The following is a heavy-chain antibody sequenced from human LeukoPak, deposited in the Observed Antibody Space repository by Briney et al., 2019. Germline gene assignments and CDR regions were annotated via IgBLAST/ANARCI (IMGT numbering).Heavy chain of an antibody. V-gene: IGHV3-43*02. J-gene: IGHJ5*02. D-gene: IGHD3-10*01. CDR2: ISADGGST. Sequence: GGSLRLSCAASGFSFDDYAMHWVRQAPGKGLEWVSLISADGGSTYYADSVKGRFTISRDNSKNSLYLQMNSLRTEDTALYYCAKDIGGSGSSGWFDPWGQGTLVTVSS. CDR1: GFSFDDYA. CDR3: AKDIGGSGSSGWFDP.